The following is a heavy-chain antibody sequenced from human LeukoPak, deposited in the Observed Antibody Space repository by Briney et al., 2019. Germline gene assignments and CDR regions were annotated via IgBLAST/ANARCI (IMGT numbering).Heavy chain of an antibody. CDR3: ATGWYSSGWYGDAFDI. CDR1: GGSLSSSSYH. D-gene: IGHD6-19*01. J-gene: IGHJ3*02. Sequence: SETLSLTCTVSGGSLSSSSYHWGWTRQPPGKGLEWIGYNYYSGSTHYNPPLKSRVTISVDTSKYQFSLKLSSVTAADTAVYYCATGWYSSGWYGDAFDIWGQGTMVTVSS. V-gene: IGHV4-61*01. CDR2: NYYSGST.